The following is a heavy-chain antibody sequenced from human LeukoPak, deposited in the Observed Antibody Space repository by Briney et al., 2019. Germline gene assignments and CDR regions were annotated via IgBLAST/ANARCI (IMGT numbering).Heavy chain of an antibody. CDR3: ARDVPYYYDSSVLIYYYYGMDV. D-gene: IGHD3-22*01. J-gene: IGHJ6*02. Sequence: ASVKVSCKASGYTFTSYYMHWVRQAPGQGLEWMGIINPSGGSTSYAQKFQGRVTMTRGTSTSTVYMELSSLRSEDTAVYYCARDVPYYYDSSVLIYYYYGMDVWGQGTTVTVSS. CDR2: INPSGGST. V-gene: IGHV1-46*01. CDR1: GYTFTSYY.